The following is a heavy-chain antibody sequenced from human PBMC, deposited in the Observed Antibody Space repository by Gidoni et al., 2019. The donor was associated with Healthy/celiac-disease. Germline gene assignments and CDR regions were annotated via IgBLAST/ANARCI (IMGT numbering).Heavy chain of an antibody. CDR2: IKEDGSEK. V-gene: IGHV3-7*01. D-gene: IGHD1-26*01. J-gene: IGHJ5*02. Sequence: EVQLVESGGGLVQPGGSLRLSCAASGFTFSRYWMNWVRQAPGKGLEWVANIKEDGSEKYYVDSVKGRFTISRDNAKNSLYLQMNSLRAEDTAVYYCARDKWRRGWFDPWGQGTLVTVSS. CDR1: GFTFSRYW. CDR3: ARDKWRRGWFDP.